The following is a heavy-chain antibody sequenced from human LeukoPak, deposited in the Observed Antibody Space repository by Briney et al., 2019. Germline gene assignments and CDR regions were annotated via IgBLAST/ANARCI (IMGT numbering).Heavy chain of an antibody. D-gene: IGHD5-12*01. CDR1: GISISNINYY. Sequence: PSETLSLTCTVSGISISNINYYWGWIRQPPGKGLEWIGSIYYSGSTYYNPSLKSRVTISVDTSKNQFSLKLSSVTAADTAVYYCARDRGDGYDYFWDYWGQGTLVTVSS. V-gene: IGHV4-39*07. CDR2: IYYSGST. J-gene: IGHJ4*02. CDR3: ARDRGDGYDYFWDY.